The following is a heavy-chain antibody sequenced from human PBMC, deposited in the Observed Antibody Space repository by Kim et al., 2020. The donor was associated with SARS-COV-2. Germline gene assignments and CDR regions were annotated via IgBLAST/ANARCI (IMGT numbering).Heavy chain of an antibody. J-gene: IGHJ4*02. CDR3: ARRLQRWLVPDY. D-gene: IGHD6-19*01. Sequence: YNPYLQSRVTMSGETSKNQFSLNLSSVTAADTAVYYCARRLQRWLVPDYWGQGTLVTVSS. V-gene: IGHV4-39*01.